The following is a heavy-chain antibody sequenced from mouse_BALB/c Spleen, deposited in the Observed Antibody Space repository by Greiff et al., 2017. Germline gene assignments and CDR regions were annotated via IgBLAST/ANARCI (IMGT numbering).Heavy chain of an antibody. V-gene: IGHV5-9*03. CDR3: AREGETYAMDY. CDR1: GFTFSSYT. J-gene: IGHJ4*01. CDR2: ISSGGGNT. Sequence: EVKLMESGGGLVKPGGSLKLSCAASGFTFSSYTMSWVRQTPEKRLEWVATISSGGGNTYYPDSVKGRFTISRDNAKNNLYLQMSSLRSEDTALYYCAREGETYAMDYWGQGTSVTVSS.